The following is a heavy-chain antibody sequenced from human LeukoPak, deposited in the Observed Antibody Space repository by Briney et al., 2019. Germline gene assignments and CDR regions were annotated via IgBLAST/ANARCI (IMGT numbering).Heavy chain of an antibody. CDR2: IWYDGSNK. D-gene: IGHD2-15*01. J-gene: IGHJ4*02. CDR1: GFTFSSYG. Sequence: GRSLRLSCAASGFTFSSYGMHWVRQAPGKGLEWVAVIWYDGSNKYYADSVKGRFTISRDNSKNTPYLQMNSLRAEDTAVYYCARDYCSGGSCYDFDYWGQGTLVTVSS. CDR3: ARDYCSGGSCYDFDY. V-gene: IGHV3-33*01.